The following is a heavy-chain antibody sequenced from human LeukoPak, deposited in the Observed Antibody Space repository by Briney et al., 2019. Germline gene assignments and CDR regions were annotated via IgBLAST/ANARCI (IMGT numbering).Heavy chain of an antibody. V-gene: IGHV3-7*01. CDR2: IKHDESEK. CDR3: ARALDSSSSRYQAFEE. CDR1: GFTFSNYW. D-gene: IGHD2-2*01. Sequence: PGGSLRLSCSASGFTFSNYWMSWVRQAPGKGLEWVANIKHDESEKYYVDSVKGRFTISGDNAKSSLYLQMNSLRAEDTAVYYCARALDSSSSRYQAFEEWGQGTLVTVSS. J-gene: IGHJ4*02.